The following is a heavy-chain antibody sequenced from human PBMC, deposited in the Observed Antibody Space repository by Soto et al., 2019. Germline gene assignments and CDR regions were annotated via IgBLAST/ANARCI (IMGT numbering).Heavy chain of an antibody. CDR2: IIPIFGTA. CDR1: GCTFSSYA. V-gene: IGHV1-69*13. J-gene: IGHJ4*02. CDR3: VVAVRGVIEGDY. D-gene: IGHD3-10*01. Sequence: SVKVSCKASGCTFSSYAISWVRQAPGQGLEWMGGIIPIFGTANYAQKFQGRVTITADESTSTAYMELSSLRSEDTAVYYCVVAVRGVIEGDYWGQGTLVTVSS.